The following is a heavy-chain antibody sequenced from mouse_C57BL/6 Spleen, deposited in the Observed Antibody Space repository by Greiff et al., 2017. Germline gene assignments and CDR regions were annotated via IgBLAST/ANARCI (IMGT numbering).Heavy chain of an antibody. D-gene: IGHD2-12*01. CDR1: GYTFTGYW. CDR2: ILPGSGST. J-gene: IGHJ4*01. CDR3: ESRCYDYAMDY. V-gene: IGHV1-9*01. Sequence: QVQLQQPGAELMKPGASVKLSCKATGYTFTGYWIQWVKQRPGQGLEWIGEILPGSGSTNYNEKFKGKATFTADTSSNTAYMQLSSLTSEDSAICFCESRCYDYAMDYWGQGTSVTVSS.